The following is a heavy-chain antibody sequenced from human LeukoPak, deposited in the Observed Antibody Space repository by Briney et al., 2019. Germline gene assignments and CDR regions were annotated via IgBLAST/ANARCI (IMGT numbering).Heavy chain of an antibody. CDR1: GGSISSYY. CDR2: IYYSGST. CDR3: AREGGYGSGFLAY. D-gene: IGHD3-10*01. Sequence: SETLSLTCTVSGGSISSYYWSWIRQPPWKGLEWIGYIYYSGSTNYNPSLKSRVTISVDTSKNQFSLKLSSVTAADTAVYYCAREGGYGSGFLAYWGQGALVTVSS. V-gene: IGHV4-59*01. J-gene: IGHJ4*02.